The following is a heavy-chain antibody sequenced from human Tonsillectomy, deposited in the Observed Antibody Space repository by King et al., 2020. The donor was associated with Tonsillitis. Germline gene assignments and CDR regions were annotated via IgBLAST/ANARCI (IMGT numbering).Heavy chain of an antibody. J-gene: IGHJ4*02. Sequence: VQLVESGGGVVQPGRSRRLFCAASGCTFSDYGIHWVRQAPGKGQEWGGVITYDGSNQYDADSVEGRFTISRYNSKNTLSLQMKSLRTEDTAVYYCARLYNSSNYWGQGTLVTVSS. D-gene: IGHD6-6*01. CDR3: ARLYNSSNY. CDR2: ITYDGSNQ. V-gene: IGHV3-30*03. CDR1: GCTFSDYG.